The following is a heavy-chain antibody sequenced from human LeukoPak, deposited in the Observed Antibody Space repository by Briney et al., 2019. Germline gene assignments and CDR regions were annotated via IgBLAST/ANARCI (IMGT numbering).Heavy chain of an antibody. V-gene: IGHV4-59*01. CDR3: AGYSPEHYYFDY. CDR2: IYYSGST. CDR1: GGSISSYY. Sequence: PSETLSLTCTVSGGSISSYYWSWIRQPPGKGLEWIGYIYYSGSTNYNPSLKSRVTISVDASKNLFSLKLSSVTAADTAVYYCAGYSPEHYYFDYWGPGTLVTVSS. J-gene: IGHJ4*02. D-gene: IGHD6-13*01.